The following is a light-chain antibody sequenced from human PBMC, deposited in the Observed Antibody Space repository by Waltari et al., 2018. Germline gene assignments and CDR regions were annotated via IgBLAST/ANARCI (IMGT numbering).Light chain of an antibody. J-gene: IGLJ3*02. V-gene: IGLV1-47*01. CDR3: AAWDDSLTALM. CDR1: SSNLGNND. CDR2: RSL. Sequence: QSVLTQPPSASGTPGQRVTFSCSGSSSNLGNNDVHWYQQLPGTAPKLLIYRSLPRLRGGPGVFSGSKSGASASLAISGLRSEDEADYYCAAWDDSLTALMFGGGTKVTVL.